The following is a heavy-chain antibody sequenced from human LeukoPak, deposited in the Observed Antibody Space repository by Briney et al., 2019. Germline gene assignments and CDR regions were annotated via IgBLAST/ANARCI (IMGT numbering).Heavy chain of an antibody. Sequence: GGSLRLSCAASGFPFGSYSISWVRQAPGKGLEWVANIKRDGIDKYYVDSVKGRFTISRDNAKNSLYLQMNSLRAEDTAVYYCARIYSRPLDYWGQGTLVTASS. CDR1: GFPFGSYS. D-gene: IGHD2-21*01. CDR3: ARIYSRPLDY. V-gene: IGHV3-7*01. CDR2: IKRDGIDK. J-gene: IGHJ4*02.